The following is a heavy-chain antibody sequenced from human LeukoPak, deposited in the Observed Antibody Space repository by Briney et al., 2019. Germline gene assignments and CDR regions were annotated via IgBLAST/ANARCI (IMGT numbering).Heavy chain of an antibody. J-gene: IGHJ5*02. CDR2: ISAYNGNT. V-gene: IGHV1-18*01. Sequence: ASVKVSCKASGYTFTSYGISWVRQAPGEGLEWMGWISAYNGNTNYAQKLQGRVTMTTDTSTSTAYMELRSLRSDDTAVYYCARDRAWFGEFENWFDPWGQGTLVTVSS. D-gene: IGHD3-10*01. CDR1: GYTFTSYG. CDR3: ARDRAWFGEFENWFDP.